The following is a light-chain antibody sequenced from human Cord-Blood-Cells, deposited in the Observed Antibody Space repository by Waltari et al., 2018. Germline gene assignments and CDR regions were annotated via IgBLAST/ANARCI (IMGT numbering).Light chain of an antibody. Sequence: QSVLTQPPSASGTPGQRVTISCSGSSSNIGSNYVYWYQQLQGTAPKLLNFRNNQRPSGVPDRFSGSKAGTSASLAISGLRSEDEADYYCAAWDDSLSGPVFGGGTKLTVL. CDR2: RNN. CDR1: SSNIGSNY. CDR3: AAWDDSLSGPV. V-gene: IGLV1-47*01. J-gene: IGLJ2*01.